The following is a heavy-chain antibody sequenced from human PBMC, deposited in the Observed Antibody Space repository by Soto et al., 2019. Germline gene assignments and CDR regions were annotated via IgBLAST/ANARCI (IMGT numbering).Heavy chain of an antibody. D-gene: IGHD2-15*01. Sequence: SETLSLTCTVSGGSISSYYWSWIRQPPGKGLEWIGYIYYSGSTNYNPSLKSRVTISVDTSKNQFSLKLSSVTAADTAVYYWARTQYCSGGSCSYFDYWGQGTLVTVSS. J-gene: IGHJ4*02. CDR3: ARTQYCSGGSCSYFDY. CDR2: IYYSGST. CDR1: GGSISSYY. V-gene: IGHV4-59*01.